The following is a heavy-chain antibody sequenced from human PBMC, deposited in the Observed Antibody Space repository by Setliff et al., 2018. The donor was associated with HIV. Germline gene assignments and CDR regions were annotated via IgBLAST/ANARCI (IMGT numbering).Heavy chain of an antibody. D-gene: IGHD2-15*01. Sequence: SETLSLTCTVSGVSISSHYWSWIRQPPGKGLEWIGSIYYSGSTKCNPSLKSRVTISVDTSKNQFSLKLSSVTAADTAVYYCARAEGYCSGGSCYRVPFAFDIWGQGTMVTVSS. CDR3: ARAEGYCSGGSCYRVPFAFDI. CDR1: GVSISSHY. J-gene: IGHJ3*02. CDR2: IYYSGST. V-gene: IGHV4-59*08.